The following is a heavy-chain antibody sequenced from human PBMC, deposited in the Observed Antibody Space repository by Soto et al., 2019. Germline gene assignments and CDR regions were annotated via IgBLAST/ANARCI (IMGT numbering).Heavy chain of an antibody. CDR3: ARGGAMGVDY. J-gene: IGHJ4*02. Sequence: EVQLVESGGGVVQPGGSLRLSCTASGFTFNTHWTHWVRQAPGKGLVWVSRIYFDGITTNYADSVKGRLTVSRDNAKNTVYLHVNTLRDEHTAVYYCARGGAMGVDYWGQGTLVTVSS. D-gene: IGHD1-26*01. V-gene: IGHV3-74*01. CDR1: GFTFNTHW. CDR2: IYFDGITT.